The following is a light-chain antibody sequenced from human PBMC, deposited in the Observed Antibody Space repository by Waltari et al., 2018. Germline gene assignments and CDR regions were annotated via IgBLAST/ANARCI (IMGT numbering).Light chain of an antibody. Sequence: DIQLTQSPSSLSASVGDRVTITCRASEGIGNYLAWYQQKPGKAPNVLIYTASTLESGVPSRFSGSGSGTEFTLTISSLQPEDFATYYCQQHNSYPYTFGQGTKLEIK. V-gene: IGKV1-9*01. CDR1: EGIGNY. CDR2: TAS. CDR3: QQHNSYPYT. J-gene: IGKJ2*01.